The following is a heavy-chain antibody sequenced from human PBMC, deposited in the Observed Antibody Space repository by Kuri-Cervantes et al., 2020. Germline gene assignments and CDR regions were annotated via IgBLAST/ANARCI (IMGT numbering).Heavy chain of an antibody. Sequence: SVKVSCKASGGTFSSYAISWVRQAPGQGLEWMGGIIPIFGTANYAQKFQGRVTITTDESTSTAYMELRSLRSDDTAVYYCARTTAVSGGRGDYWGQGTLVTVSS. V-gene: IGHV1-69*05. CDR2: IIPIFGTA. CDR3: ARTTAVSGGRGDY. J-gene: IGHJ4*02. CDR1: GGTFSSYA. D-gene: IGHD2-15*01.